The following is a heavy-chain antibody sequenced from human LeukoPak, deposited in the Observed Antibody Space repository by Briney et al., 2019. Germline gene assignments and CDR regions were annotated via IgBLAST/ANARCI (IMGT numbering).Heavy chain of an antibody. D-gene: IGHD2-15*01. Sequence: GRSLRLSCAASGFTFDDYAMHWVRQAPGKGLEWVSGISWNSGSIGYADSVKGRFTISRDNAKNSLYLQMNSLRAEDTALYYCAKASKKYCRGGSCYGHAFDIWGQGTMVTVSS. CDR2: ISWNSGSI. J-gene: IGHJ3*02. V-gene: IGHV3-9*01. CDR3: AKASKKYCRGGSCYGHAFDI. CDR1: GFTFDDYA.